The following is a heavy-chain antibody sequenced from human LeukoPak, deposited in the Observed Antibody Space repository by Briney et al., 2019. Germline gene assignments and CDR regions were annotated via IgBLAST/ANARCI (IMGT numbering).Heavy chain of an antibody. CDR2: ISGSGAST. V-gene: IGHV3-23*01. CDR1: GFTFSSYG. D-gene: IGHD3-3*01. Sequence: GRSLRLSCAASGFTFSSYGMHWVRQAPGKGLEWVSGISGSGASTYYADSVKGRFTISRDNSKDTLFLQMNRLRAEDTAVYYCAKDGAYFDFWSGSHFDYWGQGTLVTVSS. CDR3: AKDGAYFDFWSGSHFDY. J-gene: IGHJ4*02.